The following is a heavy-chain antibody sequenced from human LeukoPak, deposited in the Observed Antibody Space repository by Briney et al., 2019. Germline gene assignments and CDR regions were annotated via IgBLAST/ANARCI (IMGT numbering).Heavy chain of an antibody. CDR1: GGSFSGYY. D-gene: IGHD6-19*01. J-gene: IGHJ4*02. CDR2: ISGSGGST. V-gene: IGHV3-23*01. CDR3: ARERNLEIAVAGTIFDY. Sequence: ETLSLTCAVYGGSFSGYYWSWIRQPPGKGLEWVSAISGSGGSTYYADSVKGRFTISRDNSKNTLYLQMKSLRAEDTAVYYCARERNLEIAVAGTIFDYWGQGTLVTVSS.